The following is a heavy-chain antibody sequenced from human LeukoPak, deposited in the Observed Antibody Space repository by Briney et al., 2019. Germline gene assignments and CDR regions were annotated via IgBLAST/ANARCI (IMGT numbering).Heavy chain of an antibody. V-gene: IGHV1-18*01. Sequence: ASVKVSCKASGYTFTSNGISWVRQAPGQGLEWMGWISAYNGHTNYAQKLQGRVTMTTDTSTSTAYMELRSLRSDDTAVYYCARDQSMYYDFWSGYRQQIDYWGQGTLVTVSS. CDR1: GYTFTSNG. CDR3: ARDQSMYYDFWSGYRQQIDY. J-gene: IGHJ4*02. D-gene: IGHD3-3*01. CDR2: ISAYNGHT.